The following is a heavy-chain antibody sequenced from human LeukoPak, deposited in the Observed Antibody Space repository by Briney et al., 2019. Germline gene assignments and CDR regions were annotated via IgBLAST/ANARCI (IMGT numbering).Heavy chain of an antibody. Sequence: SSVNVSCKASVYAFTSDVISGVRQAPRQGLEWMGWISAYNGNTTYAKKLQGRVTLTTDTYTSTAYMELRSLRSDDPAVYYCASDQSYIGHDYWGQGTLVTVSS. D-gene: IGHD1-26*01. CDR3: ASDQSYIGHDY. J-gene: IGHJ4*02. CDR2: ISAYNGNT. CDR1: VYAFTSDV. V-gene: IGHV1-18*01.